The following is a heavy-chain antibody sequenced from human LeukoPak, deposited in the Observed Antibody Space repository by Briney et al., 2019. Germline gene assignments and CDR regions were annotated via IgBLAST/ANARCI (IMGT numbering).Heavy chain of an antibody. CDR1: GFTFSNFA. V-gene: IGHV3-30*04. Sequence: GGSLRLSCAASGFTFSNFAMHWVRQAPGKGLEWVAVISYDGSNRYYADSVKGRFTISRDNAKNSLYLQMNSLRAEDSAVYYCAELGITMIGGVWGKGTTVTISS. CDR3: AELGITMIGGV. CDR2: ISYDGSNR. J-gene: IGHJ6*04. D-gene: IGHD3-10*02.